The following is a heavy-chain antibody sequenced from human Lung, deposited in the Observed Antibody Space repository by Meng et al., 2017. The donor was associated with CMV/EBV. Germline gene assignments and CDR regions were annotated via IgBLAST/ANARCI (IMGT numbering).Heavy chain of an antibody. D-gene: IGHD3-22*01. CDR1: GFTFSSYS. CDR3: ARAYYYDSSGYYIAPNYYYYGMDV. J-gene: IGHJ6*02. V-gene: IGHV3-21*01. Sequence: SXAASGFTFSSYSMNWVRQAPGKGLEWVPSISSSSSYIYYADSVKGRFTISRDNAKNSLYLQMNSLRAEDTAVYYCARAYYYDSSGYYIAPNYYYYGMDVXGQGXTVTVSS. CDR2: ISSSSSYI.